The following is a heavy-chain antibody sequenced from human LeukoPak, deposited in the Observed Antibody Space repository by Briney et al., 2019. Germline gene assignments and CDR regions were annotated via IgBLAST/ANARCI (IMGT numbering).Heavy chain of an antibody. J-gene: IGHJ4*02. Sequence: GGSLRLSCVASGFIFSNYEMNWVRQTPGKGLGWVSYISDHGKSRNYVDSVKGRFTISRDNAKNSLYLQMNSLRVEDTAIYFCARARIAAPLLDYWGQGTLVTVSS. D-gene: IGHD6-13*01. CDR3: ARARIAAPLLDY. CDR1: GFIFSNYE. CDR2: ISDHGKSR. V-gene: IGHV3-48*03.